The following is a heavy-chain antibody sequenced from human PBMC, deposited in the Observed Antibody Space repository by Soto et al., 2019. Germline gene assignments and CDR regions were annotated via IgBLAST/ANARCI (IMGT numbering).Heavy chain of an antibody. CDR2: IKQDGSEK. Sequence: GGSLRLSCAASGFTFSSYWMSWVRQAPGKGLEWVANIKQDGSEKYYVDSVKGRFTISRDNAKNSLYLQMNSLRAEDTAVYYCAREGLTDFWSGYYSGYGMDVWGQGTTVTVSS. J-gene: IGHJ6*02. CDR1: GFTFSSYW. CDR3: AREGLTDFWSGYYSGYGMDV. D-gene: IGHD3-3*01. V-gene: IGHV3-7*01.